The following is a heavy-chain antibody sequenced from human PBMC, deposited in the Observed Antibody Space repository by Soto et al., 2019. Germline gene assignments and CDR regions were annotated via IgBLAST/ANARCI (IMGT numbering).Heavy chain of an antibody. CDR1: GDSISTDY. J-gene: IGHJ4*02. CDR3: VKGYSTGWSEGYFDY. D-gene: IGHD6-19*01. Sequence: SETLSLTCTVSGDSISTDYWSWIRQSPGKGLEWIGFIYYGGSTNYNPSLKSRVTISVDTPKNQFSLKLNSVTAADTAVYFCVKGYSTGWSEGYFDYWGQGALVTVSS. V-gene: IGHV4-59*08. CDR2: IYYGGST.